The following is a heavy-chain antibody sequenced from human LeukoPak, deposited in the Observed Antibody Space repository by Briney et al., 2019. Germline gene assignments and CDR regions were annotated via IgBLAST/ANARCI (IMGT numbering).Heavy chain of an antibody. D-gene: IGHD5-24*01. J-gene: IGHJ4*02. Sequence: GGSLRLSCAASGFTFSSHSMGWVRQAPRKGLECVATIGLDGAGGDFVDSVQGRFTLSRDNAKNSLFLEMNSLRVEDTAVYYCARWRGLQSEFDCWGQGTLVTVSS. CDR1: GFTFSSHS. V-gene: IGHV3-7*01. CDR3: ARWRGLQSEFDC. CDR2: IGLDGAGG.